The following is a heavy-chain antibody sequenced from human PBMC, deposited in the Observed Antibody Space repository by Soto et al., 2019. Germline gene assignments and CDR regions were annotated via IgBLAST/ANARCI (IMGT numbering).Heavy chain of an antibody. Sequence: RLSCAASGKNCSCRWTPWLRKATGKGLEWVANIKQDGSEKYYVDSVKGRFTISRDNAKNSLYLQMNSLRAEDTAVYYCARDLYSSGWSYDAFDIWGQGTMVPVSS. D-gene: IGHD6-19*01. J-gene: IGHJ3*02. CDR2: IKQDGSEK. CDR1: GKNCSCRW. CDR3: ARDLYSSGWSYDAFDI. V-gene: IGHV3-7*01.